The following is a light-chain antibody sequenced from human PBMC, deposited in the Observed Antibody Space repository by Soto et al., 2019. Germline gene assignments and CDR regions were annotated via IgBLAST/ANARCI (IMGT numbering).Light chain of an antibody. CDR1: SSDIGKYDL. CDR3: CSFAGSDTPYL. V-gene: IGLV2-23*01. J-gene: IGLJ1*01. Sequence: QYVLAHPACLSCSPGDSITISCPGTSSDIGKYDLVSWYQQVPGRAPRLIIYEGTKRPSGISDRFSGSKSGNTASLTISGLQTEDVADYFCCSFAGSDTPYLFGSRTKV. CDR2: EGT.